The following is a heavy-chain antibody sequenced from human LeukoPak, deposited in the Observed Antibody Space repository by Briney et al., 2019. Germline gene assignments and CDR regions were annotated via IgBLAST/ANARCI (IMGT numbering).Heavy chain of an antibody. CDR1: GFTFSSYA. V-gene: IGHV3-23*01. Sequence: PGGSLRISCAASGFTFSSYAMSWVRQAPGKGLEWVSTISGGGGSTYYADSVKGRFTISRDNSKNTLYLTMNSLRAEDTAVYYCARLPTAINGYFDPWGQGTLVTVSS. CDR3: ARLPTAINGYFDP. CDR2: ISGGGGST. J-gene: IGHJ5*02. D-gene: IGHD2-2*01.